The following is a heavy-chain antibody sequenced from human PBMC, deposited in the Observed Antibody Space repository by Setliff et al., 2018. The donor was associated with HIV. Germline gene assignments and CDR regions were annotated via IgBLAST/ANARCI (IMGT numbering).Heavy chain of an antibody. CDR3: ARVKQQLAPFDY. CDR1: GYTFTTYF. CDR2: INPSGGTT. Sequence: WASVKVSCKASGYTFTTYFLHWVRQAPGQGPEWMGIINPSGGTTEYAQKFQGRVTMTRDTSTSTVYMELRSLKSEDTAVYYCARVKQQLAPFDYWGQGTLVTVSS. J-gene: IGHJ4*02. V-gene: IGHV1-46*01. D-gene: IGHD6-13*01.